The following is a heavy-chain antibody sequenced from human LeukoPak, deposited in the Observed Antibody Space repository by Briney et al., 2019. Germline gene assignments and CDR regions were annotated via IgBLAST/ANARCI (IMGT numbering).Heavy chain of an antibody. CDR1: GGSISSYY. V-gene: IGHV4-4*07. D-gene: IGHD6-19*01. J-gene: IGHJ3*02. CDR2: IYTSGST. Sequence: SETLSLTCTVSGGSISSYYWSWIRQPAGKGLEWIGRIYTSGSTNYNPSLKSRVTMSVDTSKNQFSLKLSSVTAADTAVYYCARDLEGSGWYKAFDIWGQGTMVTVSS. CDR3: ARDLEGSGWYKAFDI.